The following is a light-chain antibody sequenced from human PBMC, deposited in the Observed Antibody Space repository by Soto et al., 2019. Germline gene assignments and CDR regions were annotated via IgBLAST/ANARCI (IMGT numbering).Light chain of an antibody. CDR2: GAF. J-gene: IGKJ5*01. V-gene: IGKV3-15*01. CDR3: QQHNNWPPIT. Sequence: EFVLTQSPGTLSLSPGERATLSCRASQTVRNNYLAWYQQKPGQAPRLLIHGAFTRATGIPARFSGSGSGTEFTLTISSLQSEDCAVYYCQQHNNWPPITFGQGTRLEIK. CDR1: QTVRNN.